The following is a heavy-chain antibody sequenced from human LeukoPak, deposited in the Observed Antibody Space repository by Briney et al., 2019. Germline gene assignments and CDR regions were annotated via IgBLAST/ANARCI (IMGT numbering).Heavy chain of an antibody. CDR1: GFTFSTNY. CDR2: IYSGGGT. CDR3: ARGFRSVTTWGYFDY. D-gene: IGHD4-17*01. Sequence: GGSLGLSRAASGFTFSTNYMSGVPGPPGRGLEWVSLIYSGGGTYYADSVKGRFTISRDNSRDTLSLQMNSLRVDDTAVYYCARGFRSVTTWGYFDYWGQGALVTVSS. J-gene: IGHJ4*02. V-gene: IGHV3-66*01.